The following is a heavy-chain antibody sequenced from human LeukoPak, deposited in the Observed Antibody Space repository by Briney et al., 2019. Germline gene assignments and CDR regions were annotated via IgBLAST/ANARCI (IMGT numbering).Heavy chain of an antibody. CDR3: ARDLGGWYTGFDY. CDR2: INPNSGDT. CDR1: GYTFTGYY. V-gene: IGHV1-2*02. D-gene: IGHD6-19*01. Sequence: ASVKVSCKASGYTFTGYYMHWVRQAPGQGLEWMGWINPNSGDTNYAQKFQGRVTMTRDTSISTAYMELSRLRSDDTAVYYCARDLGGWYTGFDYWGRGTLVTVSS. J-gene: IGHJ4*02.